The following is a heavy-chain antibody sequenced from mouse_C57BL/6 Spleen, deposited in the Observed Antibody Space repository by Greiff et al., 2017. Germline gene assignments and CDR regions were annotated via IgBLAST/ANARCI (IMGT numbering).Heavy chain of an antibody. Sequence: EVQLVESGGGLVQPGGSLKLSCAASGFTFSDYYMYWVRQTPEKRLEWVAYISNGGGSTYYPDTVKGRFTISRDNAKNTLYLQMSRLKSEDTAMYYCARHSNYGSFDYWGQGTTLTVSS. J-gene: IGHJ2*01. CDR1: GFTFSDYY. CDR2: ISNGGGST. V-gene: IGHV5-12*01. D-gene: IGHD2-5*01. CDR3: ARHSNYGSFDY.